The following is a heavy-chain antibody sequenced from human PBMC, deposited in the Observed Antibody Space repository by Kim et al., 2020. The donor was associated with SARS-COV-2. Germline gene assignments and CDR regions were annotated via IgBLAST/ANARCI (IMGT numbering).Heavy chain of an antibody. CDR2: IYYSGST. V-gene: IGHV4-59*13. CDR1: GGSISSYY. Sequence: SETLSLTCTVSGGSISSYYWSWIRQPPGKGLEWIGYIYYSGSTNYNPSLKSRVTISVDTSKNQFSLKLSSVTAADTAVYYCARQGTYDILTGYNAQWDYY. J-gene: IGHJ6*01. CDR3: ARQGTYDILTGYNAQWDYY. D-gene: IGHD3-9*01.